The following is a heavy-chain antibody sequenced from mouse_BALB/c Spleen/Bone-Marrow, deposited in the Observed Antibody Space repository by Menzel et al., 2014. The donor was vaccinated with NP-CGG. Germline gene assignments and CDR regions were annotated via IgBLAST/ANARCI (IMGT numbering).Heavy chain of an antibody. D-gene: IGHD2-4*01. J-gene: IGHJ4*01. CDR3: ARSSYFDYDGAMDY. Sequence: EVQRVESAPGLVNPSQSLSLTCTVTGYSITSDYAWNWIRQFPGNKLEWMSYISYSGSTSYDPSLKSRISITRDTSKNQFFLQLNSVTTEDTATYYCARSSYFDYDGAMDYWGQGTSVTVSS. V-gene: IGHV3-2*02. CDR2: ISYSGST. CDR1: GYSITSDYA.